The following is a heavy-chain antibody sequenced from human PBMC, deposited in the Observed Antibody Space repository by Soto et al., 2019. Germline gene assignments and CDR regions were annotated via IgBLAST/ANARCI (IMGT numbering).Heavy chain of an antibody. V-gene: IGHV1-24*01. CDR1: GYTLTELS. CDR2: FDPEDGET. J-gene: IGHJ1*01. D-gene: IGHD5-18*01. Sequence: GASVKVSCKVSGYTLTELSMHWVRQAPGKGLEWMGGFDPEDGETIYAQKFQGRVTMTEDTSTDTAYMELSRLRSEDTAVYYCATVTWIQLSFGLWGQGTLVTVSS. CDR3: ATVTWIQLSFGL.